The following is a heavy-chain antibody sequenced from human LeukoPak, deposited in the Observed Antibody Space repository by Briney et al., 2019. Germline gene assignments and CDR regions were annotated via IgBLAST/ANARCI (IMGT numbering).Heavy chain of an antibody. CDR1: GFTVSSNY. Sequence: GGSLRLSCAASGFTVSSNYMSWVRQAPGKGLEWVSVIYSGGSTYYADSVKGRFTISRDNSKNTLYLQMNSLRAEDTAVYYCARDTPDSSWYWYFDLWGRGTLVTVSS. V-gene: IGHV3-53*01. CDR2: IYSGGST. D-gene: IGHD2-15*01. J-gene: IGHJ2*01. CDR3: ARDTPDSSWYWYFDL.